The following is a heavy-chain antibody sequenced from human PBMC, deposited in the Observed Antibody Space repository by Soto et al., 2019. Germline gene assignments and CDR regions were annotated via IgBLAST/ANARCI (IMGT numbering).Heavy chain of an antibody. D-gene: IGHD3-10*01. Sequence: GGSLRLSCAASGFIFGDYWMAWVRQAPGEGPVWVARIKTDGIERNYANSVGGRFTISRDSAKDILYLEMHALRAGDTAVYYCVRDRVLGSGSYDTWGRGTLVTVSS. J-gene: IGHJ5*02. CDR1: GFIFGDYW. V-gene: IGHV3-74*01. CDR2: IKTDGIER. CDR3: VRDRVLGSGSYDT.